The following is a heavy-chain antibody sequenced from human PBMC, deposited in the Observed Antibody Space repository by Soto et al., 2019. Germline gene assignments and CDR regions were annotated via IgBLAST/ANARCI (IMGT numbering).Heavy chain of an antibody. Sequence: SETLSLTCAVSGGSISSGGYSWSWIRQPPGKGLEWIGYIYHSGSTYYNPSLKSRVTISVDTSKNQFSLKLSSVTAADTAVYYCARLRMGAVVIYDYWGQGTLVTVS. CDR3: ARLRMGAVVIYDY. J-gene: IGHJ4*02. CDR1: GGSISSGGYS. V-gene: IGHV4-30-2*01. D-gene: IGHD3-22*01. CDR2: IYHSGST.